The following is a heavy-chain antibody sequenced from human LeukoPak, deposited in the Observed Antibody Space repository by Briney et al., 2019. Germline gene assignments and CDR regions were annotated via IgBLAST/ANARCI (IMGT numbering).Heavy chain of an antibody. Sequence: GGSLRLSCAASGLTFSSYGMHWVRQAPGKGLVWVAVISYDGSNKYYADSVKGRFTISRDNSKNTLYLQMNSLRAEDTAVYYCARVSQTSRDGYNSAEYWGQGTLVTVSS. CDR2: ISYDGSNK. CDR1: GLTFSSYG. D-gene: IGHD5-24*01. J-gene: IGHJ4*02. V-gene: IGHV3-30*19. CDR3: ARVSQTSRDGYNSAEY.